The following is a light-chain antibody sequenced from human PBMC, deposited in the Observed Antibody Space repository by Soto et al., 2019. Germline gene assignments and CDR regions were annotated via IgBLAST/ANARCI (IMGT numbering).Light chain of an antibody. CDR3: ATWDDNLKGYV. V-gene: IGLV1-44*01. J-gene: IGLJ1*01. CDR2: TNN. CDR1: GSNIGSNS. Sequence: QSVLTQPPSASGTPGQRITISCSGSGSNIGSNSVTWYQQLPRTAPKLLIYTNNQRPSGVPDRFSGSKSGTSASLAISGLQSGDEADYYCATWDDNLKGYVFGTGTKLTVL.